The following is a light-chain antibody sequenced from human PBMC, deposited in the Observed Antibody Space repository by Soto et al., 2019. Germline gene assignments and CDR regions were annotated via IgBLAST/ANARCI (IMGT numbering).Light chain of an antibody. V-gene: IGKV3-15*01. J-gene: IGKJ1*01. CDR3: QQYNNWPT. Sequence: DKVMNQSPATLSVTPGDRVTLSCRASQTVHTNLAWFQQKPGQAPKLLIYGASTRDTGVPARFTGSGPGTEFTLTISSLQSEDFAVYYCQQYNNWPTFCQGTKVDIK. CDR1: QTVHTN. CDR2: GAS.